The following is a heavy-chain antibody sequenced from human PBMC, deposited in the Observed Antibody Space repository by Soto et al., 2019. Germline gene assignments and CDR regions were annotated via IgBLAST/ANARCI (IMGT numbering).Heavy chain of an antibody. CDR3: ARELFGRSVWFDP. V-gene: IGHV4-59*02. CDR1: GGSVSSYY. CDR2: IYYSGST. Sequence: SETLSLTCTVSGGSVSSYYWSWIRQPPGKGLEWIGYIYYSGSTNYNPSLKSRVTISVDTSKNQFSLKLSSVTAADTAVYYCARELFGRSVWFDPWGQGTLVTVSS. J-gene: IGHJ5*02. D-gene: IGHD3-10*01.